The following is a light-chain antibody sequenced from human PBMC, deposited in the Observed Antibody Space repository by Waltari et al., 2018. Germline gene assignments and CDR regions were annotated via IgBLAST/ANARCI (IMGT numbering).Light chain of an antibody. V-gene: IGKV3-20*01. Sequence: EIVLTQSPGTLSLSPGERATLSCRASQSVDSSYLAWYQQKPGQAPRLLFYGASSRATGIPDRFSDSGSGTDFTLTISRLEPEDFAVYYCQQFDSPPLTFGQGNKLEIK. CDR1: QSVDSSY. CDR3: QQFDSPPLT. J-gene: IGKJ2*01. CDR2: GAS.